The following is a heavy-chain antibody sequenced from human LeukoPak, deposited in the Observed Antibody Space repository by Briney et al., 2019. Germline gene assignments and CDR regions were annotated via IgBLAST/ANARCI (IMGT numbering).Heavy chain of an antibody. D-gene: IGHD3-9*01. J-gene: IGHJ4*02. Sequence: GGSLRLSRAASGFPFSTFGMSWVRQAPGKGLEWVSGFSGGGDSAYYADSVKGRLIISRDSSKNTLYLQMNSLRAEDTAVYYCAKGGKYDILTGFRRSRLLGDSWGQGTLVTVSS. CDR1: GFPFSTFG. V-gene: IGHV3-23*01. CDR3: AKGGKYDILTGFRRSRLLGDS. CDR2: FSGGGDSA.